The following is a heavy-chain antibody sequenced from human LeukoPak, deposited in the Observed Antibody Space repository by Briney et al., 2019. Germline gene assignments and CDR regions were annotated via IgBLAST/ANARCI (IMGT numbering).Heavy chain of an antibody. V-gene: IGHV4-34*01. J-gene: IGHJ4*02. Sequence: KSSETLSLTCAVYGGSFSGYYWSWIRQPPGKGLEWIGEINHSGSTNYNPSLKSRVTISVDTSKNQFSLKLSSVTAADTAVYYCARGIQLWLRFWGQGTLVTVSS. CDR3: ARGIQLWLRF. CDR2: INHSGST. D-gene: IGHD5-18*01. CDR1: GGSFSGYY.